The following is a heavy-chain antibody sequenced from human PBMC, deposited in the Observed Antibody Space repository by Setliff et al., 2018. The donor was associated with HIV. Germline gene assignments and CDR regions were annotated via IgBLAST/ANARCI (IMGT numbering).Heavy chain of an antibody. CDR2: IWYDGTNK. CDR3: AREVYRYDDGSESMDV. J-gene: IGHJ6*03. D-gene: IGHD5-18*01. V-gene: IGHV3-33*01. CDR1: GFTFSSYG. Sequence: GGSLRLSCAASGFTFSSYGMHWVRQAPGKGLEWVAVIWYDGTNKYYADSVKGRFTISRDSAKNSLYLQTSSLRAEDTAVYYCAREVYRYDDGSESMDVWGKGTTVTVSS.